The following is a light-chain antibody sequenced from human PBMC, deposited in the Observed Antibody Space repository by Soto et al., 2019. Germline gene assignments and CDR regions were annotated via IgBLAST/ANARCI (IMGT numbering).Light chain of an antibody. Sequence: QSALTQPASVSGSPGQTVTISCNGTSCDIGRDYLLPWYQQHPGKAPKLMIYEVTKRPSGVSDRFSGSKSANTASLTISGLQVADEADYYCCSFGSSRTIFGGGTQLTVL. CDR3: CSFGSSRTI. J-gene: IGLJ7*01. V-gene: IGLV2-23*02. CDR1: SCDIGRDYL. CDR2: EVT.